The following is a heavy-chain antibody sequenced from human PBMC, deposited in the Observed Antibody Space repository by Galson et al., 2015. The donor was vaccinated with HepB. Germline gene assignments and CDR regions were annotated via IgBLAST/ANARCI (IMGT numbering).Heavy chain of an antibody. CDR2: IWYDGSNK. J-gene: IGHJ4*02. D-gene: IGHD6-19*01. CDR1: GFTFSSYG. CDR3: ARDSYSSGWYRGNRGNTVGGHADY. V-gene: IGHV3-33*01. Sequence: SLRLSCAASGFTFSSYGMHWVRQAPGKGLEWVAVIWYDGSNKYYADSVKGRFTISRDNSKNTLYLQMNSLRAEDTAVYYCARDSYSSGWYRGNRGNTVGGHADYWGQGTLVTVSS.